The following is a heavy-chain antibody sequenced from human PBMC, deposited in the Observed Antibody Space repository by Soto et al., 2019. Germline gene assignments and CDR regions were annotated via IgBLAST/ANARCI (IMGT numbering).Heavy chain of an antibody. Sequence: QVQLVQSGAEVKKPGASVKVSCKASGYTFTSYAMHWVRQAPGQRLEWMGWINGGSGNTKYSQKFQGRVTITRATSASTDYMELSSLRSEDTAVFFCASRTGRSLYSRFAFDIWGPGTMVTVSS. CDR2: INGGSGNT. D-gene: IGHD6-13*01. CDR1: GYTFTSYA. CDR3: ASRTGRSLYSRFAFDI. J-gene: IGHJ3*02. V-gene: IGHV1-3*01.